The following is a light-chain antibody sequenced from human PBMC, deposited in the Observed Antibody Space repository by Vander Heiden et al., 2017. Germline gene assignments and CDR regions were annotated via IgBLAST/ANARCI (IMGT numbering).Light chain of an antibody. CDR2: DGT. CDR1: SSDVGGYNY. Sequence: QSALTQPDSVSGSPGQSIPISCTGTSSDVGGYNYVSWYQQHPGKAPKLMIYDGTNRPAGVSNRFSGSKSGNTASLTISGLQAEDEADYYCSSYTSSSTIVFGGGTKLTVL. J-gene: IGLJ2*01. V-gene: IGLV2-14*03. CDR3: SSYTSSSTIV.